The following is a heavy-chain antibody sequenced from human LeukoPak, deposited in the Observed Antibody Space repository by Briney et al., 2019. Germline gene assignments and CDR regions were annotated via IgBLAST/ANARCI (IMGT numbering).Heavy chain of an antibody. D-gene: IGHD4-23*01. CDR2: IYSSGSI. J-gene: IGHJ5*02. CDR3: ARRGTVVTRRWFDP. CDR1: GGSISGYY. Sequence: SETLSLTCTVSGGSISGYYWSWIRQPAGKGLEWIGRIYSSGSINKNPSLKSRVTISIDTSKNQFSLKLSSVTAADTAVYYCARRGTVVTRRWFDPWGQGTLVAVSS. V-gene: IGHV4-4*07.